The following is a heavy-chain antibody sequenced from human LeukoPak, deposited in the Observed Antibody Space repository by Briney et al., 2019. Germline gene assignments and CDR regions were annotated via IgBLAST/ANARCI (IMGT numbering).Heavy chain of an antibody. V-gene: IGHV3-7*03. CDR2: IKQDVSEI. J-gene: IGHJ6*02. CDR3: AREEVDSNSYYYGMDV. CDR1: GFTFSNYW. Sequence: GGSLRLSCAASGFTFSNYWINWVRQAPGKGLEWVATIKQDVSEIYYVDSVKGRFTISRDNAKNSLYLQMNSLRAEDTAVYFCAREEVDSNSYYYGMDVWGQGTTVTVSS. D-gene: IGHD6-6*01.